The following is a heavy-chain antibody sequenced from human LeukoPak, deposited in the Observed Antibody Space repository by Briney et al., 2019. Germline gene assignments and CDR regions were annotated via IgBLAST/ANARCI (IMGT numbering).Heavy chain of an antibody. CDR1: GYTLTELS. D-gene: IGHD1-1*01. V-gene: IGHV1-24*01. J-gene: IGHJ4*02. CDR2: FDPEDGET. Sequence: ASVKVSCKVSGYTLTELSMHWVRQAPGKGLERMGGFDPEDGETIYAQKSQGRVTMTEGTSTDTAYMELSSLRSEDTAVYYCATAHKLESTRKSNSYYFDYWGQGTLVTVSS. CDR3: ATAHKLESTRKSNSYYFDY.